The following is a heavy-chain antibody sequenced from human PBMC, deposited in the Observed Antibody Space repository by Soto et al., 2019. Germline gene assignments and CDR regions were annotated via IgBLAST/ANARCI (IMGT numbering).Heavy chain of an antibody. J-gene: IGHJ6*02. CDR2: ISGSGGST. V-gene: IGHV3-23*01. D-gene: IGHD2-2*01. Sequence: EVQLLESGGGLVQPGGSLRLSCAASGFTFSSYAMSWVRQAPGKGLEWVSAISGSGGSTYYADSVKGRFTISRDNSKNTLYLQMNSLRAEDTAVYYCAKTLIPAANDGYYYYYGMDVWGQGTTVTVSS. CDR1: GFTFSSYA. CDR3: AKTLIPAANDGYYYYYGMDV.